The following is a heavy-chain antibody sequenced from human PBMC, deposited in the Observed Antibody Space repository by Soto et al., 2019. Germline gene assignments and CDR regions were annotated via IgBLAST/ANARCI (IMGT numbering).Heavy chain of an antibody. CDR3: ARDGRAVAGRTRQVAFDI. D-gene: IGHD6-19*01. Sequence: ASVKVSCKASGYTFTGYYMHWVRQAPGQGLEWMGWINPNSGGTNYAQKFQGWVTMTRDTSISTAYMELSRLRSDDTAVYYCARDGRAVAGRTRQVAFDIWGQGTMVTVSS. V-gene: IGHV1-2*04. J-gene: IGHJ3*02. CDR1: GYTFTGYY. CDR2: INPNSGGT.